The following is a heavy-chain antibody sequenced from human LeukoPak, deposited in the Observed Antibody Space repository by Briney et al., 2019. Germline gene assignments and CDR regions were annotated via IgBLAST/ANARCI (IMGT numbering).Heavy chain of an antibody. CDR1: GFTFSNYE. CDR3: ARDPWIQLWSFDH. J-gene: IGHJ4*02. D-gene: IGHD5-18*01. Sequence: GGSLRLSCAASGFTFSNYEMNWVRQAPGKGLEGVSDISRSGSTISSADSVKGRFTISRDNAKNSLYLQMTSLRAEDTAVYYCARDPWIQLWSFDHWGQGTLVTVSS. CDR2: ISRSGSTI. V-gene: IGHV3-48*03.